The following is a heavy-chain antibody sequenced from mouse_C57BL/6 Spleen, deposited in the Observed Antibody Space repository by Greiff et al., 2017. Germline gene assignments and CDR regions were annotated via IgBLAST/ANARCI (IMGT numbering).Heavy chain of an antibody. CDR3: TTPYSRYAMDY. D-gene: IGHD2-12*01. Sequence: VQLQQSGAELVRPGASVKLSCTASGFNIKDDYMHWVKQRPEPGLEWIGWIDPENGDTEYASKFQGKATITADTSSNTAYLQLSSLTSEDTAVYYCTTPYSRYAMDYWGQGTSVTVSS. CDR2: IDPENGDT. CDR1: GFNIKDDY. J-gene: IGHJ4*01. V-gene: IGHV14-4*01.